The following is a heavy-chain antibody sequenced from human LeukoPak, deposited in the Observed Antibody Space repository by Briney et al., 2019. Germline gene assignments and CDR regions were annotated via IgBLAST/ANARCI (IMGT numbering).Heavy chain of an antibody. Sequence: SETLSLTCTVSGGSISSSSYYWGWIRQPPGKGLEWIGSIYYSGSTYYNPSLKSRVTISVDTSKNQFSLKPSSVTAADTAIYYCAIWSPYYFDYWGQGTLVTVSS. V-gene: IGHV4-39*07. CDR3: AIWSPYYFDY. D-gene: IGHD2-8*02. J-gene: IGHJ4*02. CDR1: GGSISSSSYY. CDR2: IYYSGST.